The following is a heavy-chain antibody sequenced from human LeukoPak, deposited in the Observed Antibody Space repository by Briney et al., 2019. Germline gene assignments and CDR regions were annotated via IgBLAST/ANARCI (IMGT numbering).Heavy chain of an antibody. Sequence: KPSETLSLTCTVSGGSISSYYWSWIRQPPGKGLEWIGYIYYSGSTNYNPSLKSRVTISVDTSKNQFSLKLSSVTAADTAVYYCARVPPPRGAHDCWGQGTLVTVSS. CDR3: ARVPPPRGAHDC. D-gene: IGHD3-10*01. CDR2: IYYSGST. CDR1: GGSISSYY. V-gene: IGHV4-59*01. J-gene: IGHJ4*02.